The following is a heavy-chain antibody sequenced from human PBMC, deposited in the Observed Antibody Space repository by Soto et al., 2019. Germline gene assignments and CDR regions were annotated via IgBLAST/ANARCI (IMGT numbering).Heavy chain of an antibody. CDR3: ARHPPYCSSTSRYEWFDP. V-gene: IGHV5-10-1*01. CDR2: IDPSDSYT. Sequence: PGESLKISCKGSGYSFTSYWISWVRQMPGKGLEWMGRIDPSDSYTNYSPSFQGHVTISADKSISTAYLQWSSLKASDTAMYYCARHPPYCSSTSRYEWFDPWGQGTLVTVSS. J-gene: IGHJ5*02. CDR1: GYSFTSYW. D-gene: IGHD2-2*01.